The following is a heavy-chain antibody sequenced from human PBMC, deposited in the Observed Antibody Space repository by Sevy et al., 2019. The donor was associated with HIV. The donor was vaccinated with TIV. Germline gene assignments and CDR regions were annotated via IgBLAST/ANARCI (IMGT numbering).Heavy chain of an antibody. CDR3: ARDLLSSGWYYYYYGMDV. D-gene: IGHD6-19*01. CDR1: GFTFSSYW. Sequence: GGSLRLSCAASGFTFSSYWMHWVRQAPGKGLVWVSRINSDGSSTSYADSVKGRFTISRDNAKNTLYLQMNSLRAEDMAVYYCARDLLSSGWYYYYYGMDVWGQGTTVTVSS. CDR2: INSDGSST. J-gene: IGHJ6*02. V-gene: IGHV3-74*01.